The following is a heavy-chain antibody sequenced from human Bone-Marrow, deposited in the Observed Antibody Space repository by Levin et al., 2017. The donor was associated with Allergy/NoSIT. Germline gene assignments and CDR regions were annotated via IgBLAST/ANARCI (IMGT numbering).Heavy chain of an antibody. V-gene: IGHV3-48*03. J-gene: IGHJ4*02. CDR2: ISSDGSTI. CDR1: GFTFNSYE. CDR3: ARDHYDSSGYWSYFES. D-gene: IGHD3-22*01. Sequence: QAGGSLRLSCVASGFTFNSYEMNWVRQAPGKGLEWISYISSDGSTIYYADSVRGRFTISRDNSRNTLDLQMNGLRAEDTAVYYCARDHYDSSGYWSYFESWGQGTLVTVSS.